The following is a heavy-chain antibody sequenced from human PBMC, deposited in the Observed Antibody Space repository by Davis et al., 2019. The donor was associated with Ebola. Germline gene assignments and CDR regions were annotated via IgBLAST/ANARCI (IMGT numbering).Heavy chain of an antibody. D-gene: IGHD4-17*01. CDR3: AGTTVTANNYYYYGMDV. CDR1: GDSINNYY. Sequence: SETLSLTCTVYGDSINNYYWSWVRLAPGKGLEWIGYIYYSGTTNYNPSLTSRVTILIDTSKNQFSLKLSSVTAADTAFYYCAGTTVTANNYYYYGMDVWGQGTTVTVSS. J-gene: IGHJ6*02. V-gene: IGHV4-59*01. CDR2: IYYSGTT.